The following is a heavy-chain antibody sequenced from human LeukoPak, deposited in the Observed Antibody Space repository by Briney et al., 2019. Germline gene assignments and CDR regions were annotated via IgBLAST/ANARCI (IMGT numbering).Heavy chain of an antibody. CDR1: GYTFTGYY. CDR3: ARALLGYSYGDFDY. CDR2: INPNSGGT. J-gene: IGHJ4*02. D-gene: IGHD5-18*01. V-gene: IGHV1-2*04. Sequence: ASAKVSCKASGYTFTGYYMHWVRQAPGQGLEWMGWINPNSGGTNYAQKFQGWVTMTRDTSISTAYMELSRLRSDDTAVYYCARALLGYSYGDFDYWGQGTLVTVSS.